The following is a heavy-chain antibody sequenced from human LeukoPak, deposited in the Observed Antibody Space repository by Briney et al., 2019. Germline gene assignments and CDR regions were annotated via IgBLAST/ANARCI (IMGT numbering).Heavy chain of an antibody. Sequence: PGGSLRLSCAASGFTFANYNFNWVRQAPGKGLEWVSYISSTSSTIYYADSMKGRFTISRDNAKNSLYLQMNSLRAEDTAVYYYARDPPHGMDVWGQGTTVTVSS. CDR2: ISSTSSTI. CDR3: ARDPPHGMDV. J-gene: IGHJ6*02. CDR1: GFTFANYN. V-gene: IGHV3-48*01.